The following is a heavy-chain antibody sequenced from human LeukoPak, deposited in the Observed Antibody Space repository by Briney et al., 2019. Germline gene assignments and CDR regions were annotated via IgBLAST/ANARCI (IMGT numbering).Heavy chain of an antibody. D-gene: IGHD3-22*01. CDR2: ITASSTYI. Sequence: GGSLRLSCAASGFGFSRSSMGWVRQAPGKGLEWVSSITASSTYIYYADYVKGRFTISRDNVEKSEYLQMNSLRAEDTAVYYCAREYYFDEDAGNYWGQGILVTVSS. CDR1: GFGFSRSS. V-gene: IGHV3-21*01. CDR3: AREYYFDEDAGNY. J-gene: IGHJ4*02.